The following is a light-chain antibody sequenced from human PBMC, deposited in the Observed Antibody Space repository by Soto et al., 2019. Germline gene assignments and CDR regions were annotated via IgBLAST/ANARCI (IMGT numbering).Light chain of an antibody. Sequence: DIVMTQSPDSLAVSLGERATINCKSSQSLLYSSNNKNYLTWYQHKPGQPPKLLIYWASTRESGVPDRFSGGGSGTDFTLTISRLEPEDFAVYYCQQFSSYPLTFGGGTKVDIK. CDR3: QQFSSYPLT. V-gene: IGKV4-1*01. CDR1: QSLLYSSNNKNY. CDR2: WAS. J-gene: IGKJ4*01.